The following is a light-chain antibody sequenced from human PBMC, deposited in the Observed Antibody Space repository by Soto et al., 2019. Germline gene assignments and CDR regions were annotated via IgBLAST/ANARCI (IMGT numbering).Light chain of an antibody. CDR2: EVG. CDR3: TSYAVTYSFFYV. V-gene: IGLV2-8*01. CDR1: SSDVGAYNY. Sequence: QSVLTQPPSASGSPGQSVTISCTGTSSDVGAYNYVSWYQQLPGKAPKLIIYEVGKRPSGVPDRFSGSKSGNTASLTVSGLQAEDVADYYCTSYAVTYSFFYVFGTGTKVTVL. J-gene: IGLJ1*01.